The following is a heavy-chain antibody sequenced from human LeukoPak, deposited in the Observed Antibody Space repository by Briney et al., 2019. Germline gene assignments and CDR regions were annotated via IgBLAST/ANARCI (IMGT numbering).Heavy chain of an antibody. CDR1: GDSISSGDYY. V-gene: IGHV4-61*02. D-gene: IGHD3-9*01. CDR2: ISSSGST. Sequence: KPSQTLSLTCTVSGDSISSGDYYWSWIRQPAGKGLEWIGRISSSGSTNYNPSLKSRVTISVKTSKNQFSLKLRSVTAADTAVYYCARVTGYTIEDYFDYWGQGTLVTVSS. CDR3: ARVTGYTIEDYFDY. J-gene: IGHJ4*02.